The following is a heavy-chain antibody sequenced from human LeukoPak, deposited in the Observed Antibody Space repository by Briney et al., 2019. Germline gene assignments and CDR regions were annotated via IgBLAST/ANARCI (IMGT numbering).Heavy chain of an antibody. V-gene: IGHV1-2*02. CDR1: GYTFTGYY. Sequence: ASVKVSCKASGYTFTGYYMHWVRQAPGQGLEWMGWINPNSGGTNYAQKFQGRVTMTRDTSISTAYMELSRLRSDDAAVYYCSRALPIRFPILDWGQGTLVTVSS. J-gene: IGHJ4*02. CDR2: INPNSGGT. D-gene: IGHD3-3*01. CDR3: SRALPIRFPILD.